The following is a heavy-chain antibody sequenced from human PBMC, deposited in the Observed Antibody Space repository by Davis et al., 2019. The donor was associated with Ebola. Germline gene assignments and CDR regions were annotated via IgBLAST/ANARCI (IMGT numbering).Heavy chain of an antibody. D-gene: IGHD6-13*01. CDR1: GFTFSSYW. J-gene: IGHJ6*02. CDR3: AKRIAAADYYYYYGMDV. Sequence: GGSLRLSCAASGFTFSSYWMHWVRQAPGKGLEWVSAISGSGGSTYYADSVKGRFTISRDNSKNTLYLQMNSLRAEDTAVYYCAKRIAAADYYYYYGMDVWGQGTTVTVSS. CDR2: ISGSGGST. V-gene: IGHV3-23*01.